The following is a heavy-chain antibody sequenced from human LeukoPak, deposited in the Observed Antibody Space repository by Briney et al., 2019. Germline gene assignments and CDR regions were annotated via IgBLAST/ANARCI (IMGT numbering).Heavy chain of an antibody. CDR1: GFTFSSYA. J-gene: IGHJ4*02. D-gene: IGHD3-10*01. CDR3: AKAKYYYGSGSYYDY. CDR2: ISGSGGST. V-gene: IGHV3-23*01. Sequence: SGGSLRLSCAASGFTFSSYAMSWVRQAPEKGLEWVSAISGSGGSTYYADSVKGRFTISRDNSKNTLYLQMNSLRAEDTAVYYCAKAKYYYGSGSYYDYWGQGTLVTVSS.